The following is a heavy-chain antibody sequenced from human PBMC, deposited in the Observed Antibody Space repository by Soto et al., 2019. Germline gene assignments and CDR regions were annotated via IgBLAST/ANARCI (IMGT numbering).Heavy chain of an antibody. CDR1: GDTFSSFA. J-gene: IGHJ6*02. CDR2: IIPMFSAP. V-gene: IGHV1-69*12. Sequence: QVLLVQSGAEVKKPGSSVKVSCKTSGDTFSSFAISWVRLVPGQGLEWMGVIIPMFSAPTYAQNFQGRVSITADESKRTAYMELSSLRSEDTAIYYSARDGVLRGSAYYYGMDVWGQGTTVTVSS. D-gene: IGHD2-15*01. CDR3: ARDGVLRGSAYYYGMDV.